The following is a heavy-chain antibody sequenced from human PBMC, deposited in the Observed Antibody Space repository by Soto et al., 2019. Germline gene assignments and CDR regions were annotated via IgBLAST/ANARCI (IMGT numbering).Heavy chain of an antibody. CDR2: IYYSGST. V-gene: IGHV4-59*01. CDR3: ARGSAYCSSTSCYPHGEFDP. D-gene: IGHD2-2*01. Sequence: SETLSLTCTVSGGSISSYYWSWIRQPPGKGLEWILYIYYSGSTNYNPSLKSRVTISVDTSKNQFSLKLSSVTAADTAVYYFARGSAYCSSTSCYPHGEFDPWGQGTLVTVSS. J-gene: IGHJ5*02. CDR1: GGSISSYY.